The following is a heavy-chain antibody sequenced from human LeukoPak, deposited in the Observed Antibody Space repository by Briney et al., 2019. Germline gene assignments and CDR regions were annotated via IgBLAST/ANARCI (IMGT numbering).Heavy chain of an antibody. J-gene: IGHJ3*02. CDR3: AKDRAVVRGSDAFDI. D-gene: IGHD4-23*01. Sequence: PGGSLRLSCAASGFTFSSYGMHWVRQAPGKGLEWVAFIRYDGSNKYYADSVKGRFTISRDNSKNTLYLQMNSLRAEDTAVYYCAKDRAVVRGSDAFDIWGQGTMVTVSS. V-gene: IGHV3-30*02. CDR2: IRYDGSNK. CDR1: GFTFSSYG.